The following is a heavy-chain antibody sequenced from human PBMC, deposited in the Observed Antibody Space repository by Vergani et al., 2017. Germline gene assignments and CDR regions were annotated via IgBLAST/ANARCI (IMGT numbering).Heavy chain of an antibody. V-gene: IGHV4-59*01. CDR2: IYYSGST. CDR3: ARDGSGSYYPY. Sequence: QVQLQESGPGLVKPSQTLSLTCTVSGGSISSYYWSWIRQPPGKGLEWIGYIYYSGSTNYNPSLKSRVTISVDTSKNQFSLKLSSVTAADTAVYYCARDGSGSYYPYWGQGTLVTVSS. D-gene: IGHD3-10*01. CDR1: GGSISSYY. J-gene: IGHJ4*02.